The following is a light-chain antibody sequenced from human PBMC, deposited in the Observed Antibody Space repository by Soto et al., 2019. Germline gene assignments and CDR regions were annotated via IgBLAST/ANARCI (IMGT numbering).Light chain of an antibody. V-gene: IGKV1-17*01. Sequence: DIQLTQSPSSLSASVGYRVTITCRASQGIRNDLGWYQQKPGKAPKLLIYAASSLQSGVPSRFSGSGSGTDFTLTISSLQPEDFAVYYCQHYNSYSEAFGQGTKVDIK. CDR1: QGIRND. CDR2: AAS. CDR3: QHYNSYSEA. J-gene: IGKJ1*01.